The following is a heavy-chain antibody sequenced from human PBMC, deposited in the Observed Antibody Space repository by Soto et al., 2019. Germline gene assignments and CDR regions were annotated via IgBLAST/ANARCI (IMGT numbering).Heavy chain of an antibody. D-gene: IGHD2-2*01. CDR2: INAGNGNT. Sequence: ASVKVSCKASGYTFTSYAMHWVRQAPGQRLEWMGWINAGNGNTKYSQKFQGRVTITRDTSASTAYMELSSLRSEDTAVYYCARDQLVVPAAMVYYYYGMDVWGQGTTVTVSS. V-gene: IGHV1-3*01. J-gene: IGHJ6*02. CDR3: ARDQLVVPAAMVYYYYGMDV. CDR1: GYTFTSYA.